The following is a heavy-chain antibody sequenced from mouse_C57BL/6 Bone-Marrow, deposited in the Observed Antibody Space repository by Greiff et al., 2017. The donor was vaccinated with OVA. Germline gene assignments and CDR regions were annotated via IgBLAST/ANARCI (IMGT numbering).Heavy chain of an antibody. J-gene: IGHJ2*01. Sequence: EVHLVESGEGLVKPGGSLKLSCAASGFTFSSYAMSWVRQTPEQRLEWVAYISSGGDYIYYADTVKGRFTISRDNARNTLYLQMSSLKSEDTAMYYCTRDYYGSSYDYWGQGTTLTVSS. CDR2: ISSGGDYI. D-gene: IGHD1-1*01. CDR1: GFTFSSYA. V-gene: IGHV5-9-1*02. CDR3: TRDYYGSSYDY.